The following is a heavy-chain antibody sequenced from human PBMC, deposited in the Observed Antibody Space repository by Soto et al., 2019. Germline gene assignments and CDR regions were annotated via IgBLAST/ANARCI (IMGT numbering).Heavy chain of an antibody. CDR2: IYYSGST. V-gene: IGHV4-59*01. D-gene: IGHD4-17*01. CDR1: GGSISSYY. J-gene: IGHJ3*02. Sequence: QVQLQESGPGLVKPSETLSLTCTVSGGSISSYYWSWIRQPPGKGLEWIGYIYYSGSTNYNPSLKSRVTISVDTSKNQFSLKLSSVTAADTAVYYCARLFMATVNTDAFDIWGQGTMVTVSS. CDR3: ARLFMATVNTDAFDI.